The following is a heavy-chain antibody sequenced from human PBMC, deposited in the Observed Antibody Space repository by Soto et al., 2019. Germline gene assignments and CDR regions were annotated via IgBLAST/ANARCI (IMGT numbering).Heavy chain of an antibody. D-gene: IGHD3-22*01. CDR3: AKASSVVDSSGLRGYFDY. V-gene: IGHV3-23*01. Sequence: EVQLLESGGGLVQPGGSLRLSCAASGFTFSNYPMSWVRQAPGKGLEWVSPISGSGANTYYADSVMGRFTISRDNSNNMLYLQMNSLRAEDTAVYYCAKASSVVDSSGLRGYFDYWGQGTLVTVSS. J-gene: IGHJ4*02. CDR2: ISGSGANT. CDR1: GFTFSNYP.